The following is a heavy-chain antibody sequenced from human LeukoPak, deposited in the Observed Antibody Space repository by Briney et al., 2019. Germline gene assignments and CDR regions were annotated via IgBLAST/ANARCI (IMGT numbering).Heavy chain of an antibody. D-gene: IGHD3-22*01. Sequence: SETLSLTCAISGGFISSSNWWSWVRQPPGKGLEWIGEIYHSGSTNYNPSLKSRVTISVDKSKNQFSLKLSSVTAADTAVYYCACYYDSSGDFDYWGQGTLVTVSS. CDR2: IYHSGST. CDR3: ACYYDSSGDFDY. CDR1: GGFISSSNW. V-gene: IGHV4-4*02. J-gene: IGHJ4*02.